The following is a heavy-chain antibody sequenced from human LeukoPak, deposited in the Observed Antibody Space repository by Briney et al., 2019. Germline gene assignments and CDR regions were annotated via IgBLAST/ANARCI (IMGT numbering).Heavy chain of an antibody. CDR2: MYPADSDI. V-gene: IGHV5-51*01. J-gene: IGHJ3*02. CDR3: ARGLTETGLGAFDM. CDR1: GYSFTSYW. D-gene: IGHD3-9*01. Sequence: GESLKIFGKGSGYSFTSYWIPWVRQMPGKGLEWMGIMYPADSDIRYSPSLQGQVIMSADKSINTAYLQWSSLKASDSAMYYCARGLTETGLGAFDMWGQGTMVTVSS.